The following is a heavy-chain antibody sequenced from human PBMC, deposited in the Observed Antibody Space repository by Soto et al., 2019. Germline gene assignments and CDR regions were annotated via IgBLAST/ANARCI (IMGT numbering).Heavy chain of an antibody. Sequence: QGQLLQSGDEVKKPGASVRVSCRASGYDFTSYGISWVRQAPEQGLGWVSWISAYNGKRDTAQKFQGRVTMTLDTSTDTAHMELGDLTSADTAVYYCARGRIVASIHDAFEIWGQGTMVAVSS. D-gene: IGHD2-21*01. CDR3: ARGRIVASIHDAFEI. CDR1: GYDFTSYG. J-gene: IGHJ3*02. V-gene: IGHV1-18*01. CDR2: ISAYNGKR.